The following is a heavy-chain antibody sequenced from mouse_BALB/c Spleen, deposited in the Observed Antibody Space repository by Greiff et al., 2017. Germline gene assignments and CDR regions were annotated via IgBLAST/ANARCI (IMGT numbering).Heavy chain of an antibody. Sequence: EVMLVESGGGLVKLGGSLKLSCAASGFTFSSYYMSWVRQTPEKRLELVAAINSNGGSTYYPDTVKGRFTISRDNAKNTLYLQMSSLKSEDTALYYCARHDYGYAWFAYWGQGTLVTVSA. V-gene: IGHV5-6-2*01. CDR2: INSNGGST. J-gene: IGHJ3*01. CDR1: GFTFSSYY. D-gene: IGHD1-2*01. CDR3: ARHDYGYAWFAY.